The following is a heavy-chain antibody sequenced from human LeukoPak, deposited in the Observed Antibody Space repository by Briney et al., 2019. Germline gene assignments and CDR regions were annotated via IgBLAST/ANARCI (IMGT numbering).Heavy chain of an antibody. Sequence: PGGSLRLSCAASGFTVSRNYMSWVRQALGKGLEWVSVIYSGGSTYYADSVKGRFTISRHNSKNTVFLQMNSLRPEDTAVYYCARLRAPASFAFDLWGQGTMVTVSS. V-gene: IGHV3-53*04. CDR1: GFTVSRNY. CDR3: ARLRAPASFAFDL. D-gene: IGHD2-2*01. J-gene: IGHJ3*01. CDR2: IYSGGST.